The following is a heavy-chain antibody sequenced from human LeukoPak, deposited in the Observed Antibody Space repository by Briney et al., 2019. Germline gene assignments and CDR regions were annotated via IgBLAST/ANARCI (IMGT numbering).Heavy chain of an antibody. Sequence: GASVKVSCKASGCTLSSYAISWVRQAPGQGLERMGGIIPIFGTANYAQKFQGRVTITADESTSTAYMGLSSLRSEDTAVYYCARVGGGYSYGYLYYFDYWGQGTLVTVSS. V-gene: IGHV1-69*01. CDR3: ARVGGGYSYGYLYYFDY. D-gene: IGHD5-18*01. J-gene: IGHJ4*02. CDR2: IIPIFGTA. CDR1: GCTLSSYA.